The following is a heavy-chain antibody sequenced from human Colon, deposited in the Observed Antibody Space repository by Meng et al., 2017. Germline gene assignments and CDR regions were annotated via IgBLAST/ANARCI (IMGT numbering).Heavy chain of an antibody. Sequence: QGLLGRSGAEVKVPGASVKVSCKASGYTFTGHSIHWVRRAPGHRFEWMGCLSPDNGHTDYSQKFQGRVTITRDTSATTAYMELSSLESEDTAVYYCARGTHSGSWAIDYWGQGTLVTVSS. D-gene: IGHD1-26*01. CDR1: GYTFTGHS. J-gene: IGHJ4*02. CDR3: ARGTHSGSWAIDY. CDR2: LSPDNGHT. V-gene: IGHV1-3*01.